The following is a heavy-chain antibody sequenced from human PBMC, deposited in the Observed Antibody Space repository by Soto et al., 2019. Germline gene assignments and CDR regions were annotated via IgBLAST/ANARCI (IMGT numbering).Heavy chain of an antibody. CDR1: GFTFGSYS. CDR3: ARVGSSAPALDY. V-gene: IGHV3-21*01. D-gene: IGHD6-6*01. J-gene: IGHJ4*02. Sequence: PGGSLRLSCAASGFTFGSYSMNWVRQAPGKGLEWVSSISSSSSYIYYADSVKGRFTISRDNAKNSLYLQMNSPRAEDTAVYYCARVGSSAPALDYWGQGTLVTVSS. CDR2: ISSSSSYI.